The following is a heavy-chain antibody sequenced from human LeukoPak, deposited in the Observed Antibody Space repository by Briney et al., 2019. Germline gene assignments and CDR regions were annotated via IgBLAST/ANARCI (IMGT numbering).Heavy chain of an antibody. CDR2: IKEDGGEI. J-gene: IGHJ4*02. CDR1: GITFSRSW. D-gene: IGHD2-15*01. V-gene: IGHV3-7*04. CDR3: ARDRGGRSGLDD. Sequence: GGSLRLSCAASGITFSRSWMSWVRQAPGKGLEWVAFIKEDGGEIFYVDSVKGRFTVSRDNAENFLYLQMNSLRAEDTAVYYCARDRGGRSGLDDWGQGTLVIVSS.